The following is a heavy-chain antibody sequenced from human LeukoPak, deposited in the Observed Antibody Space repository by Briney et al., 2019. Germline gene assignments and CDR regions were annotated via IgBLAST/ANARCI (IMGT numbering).Heavy chain of an antibody. Sequence: PGGSLRLSCAASGFTFSSYWMSWVRQAPGKGLEWVANIKQDGSEKYYVDSVKGRFTISRDNAKNSLYMQMNSLRAEDTAVYYCARMSMYWLAHYYYYGMDVWGQGTTVTVSS. D-gene: IGHD2-8*02. J-gene: IGHJ6*02. CDR2: IKQDGSEK. V-gene: IGHV3-7*01. CDR3: ARMSMYWLAHYYYYGMDV. CDR1: GFTFSSYW.